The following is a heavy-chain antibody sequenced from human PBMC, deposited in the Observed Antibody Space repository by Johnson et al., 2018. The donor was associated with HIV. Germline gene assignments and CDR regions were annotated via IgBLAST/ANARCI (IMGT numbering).Heavy chain of an antibody. D-gene: IGHD4-17*01. CDR3: ASDGRHQLIDYGDYADRVWAVGATTAFDI. Sequence: VQLVESGGGLVQPGGSLRLSCAASGFTFITYWMSWVRQAPGKGLEWVANIKQDGSEKYYVGSVKGRFTISSDNAKNSLYLQMNSLRAEDTAVYYCASDGRHQLIDYGDYADRVWAVGATTAFDIWGQGTMVTVSS. V-gene: IGHV3-7*01. CDR1: GFTFITYW. CDR2: IKQDGSEK. J-gene: IGHJ3*02.